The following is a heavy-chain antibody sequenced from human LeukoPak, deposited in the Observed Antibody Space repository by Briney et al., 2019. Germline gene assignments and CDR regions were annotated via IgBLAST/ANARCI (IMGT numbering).Heavy chain of an antibody. V-gene: IGHV1-3*01. CDR1: GYTFTSYA. CDR3: ARVVAAAGTGFWWFDS. D-gene: IGHD6-13*01. Sequence: ASVKVSCKASGYTFTSYAMHWVRQAPGQRLEWMGWINAGNGNTKYSQKFQGRVTITRDTSASTAYMELSSLRSEDTAVYYCARVVAAAGTGFWWFDSWGQGTLVTVSS. J-gene: IGHJ5*01. CDR2: INAGNGNT.